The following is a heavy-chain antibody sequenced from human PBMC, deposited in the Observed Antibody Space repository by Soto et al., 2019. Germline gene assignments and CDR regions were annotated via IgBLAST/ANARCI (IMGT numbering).Heavy chain of an antibody. CDR1: GFTFSDYY. J-gene: IGHJ2*01. CDR2: INKVSTTT. CDR3: ARSLTPSGFGELYFDP. D-gene: IGHD3-10*01. V-gene: IGHV3-11*01. Sequence: QVELVESGGGLVKPGGSLRLSCAASGFTFSDYYMSWIRQAPGKGLEWVSFINKVSTTTLYADSVKGRFTISRDNARNSLSLHMDSLRADDAAVYYCARSLTPSGFGELYFDPWGRGTLVTVSS.